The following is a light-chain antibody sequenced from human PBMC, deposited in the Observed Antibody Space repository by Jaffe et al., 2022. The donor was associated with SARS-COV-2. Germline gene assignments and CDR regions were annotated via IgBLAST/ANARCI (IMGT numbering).Light chain of an antibody. CDR3: QAWDSTTAHVV. V-gene: IGLV3-1*01. J-gene: IGLJ2*01. Sequence: SYELTQPPSLSVSPGQTASIACSGDKLGNKYASWYQQKPGQSPVLLIYQHNKRPSGIPERFSGSNSGNTATLTISGSQAMDEADYFCQAWDSTTAHVVFGGGTKLAVL. CDR1: KLGNKY. CDR2: QHN.